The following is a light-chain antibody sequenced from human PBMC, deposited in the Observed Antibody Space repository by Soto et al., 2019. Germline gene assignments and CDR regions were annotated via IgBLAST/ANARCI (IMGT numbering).Light chain of an antibody. Sequence: QPVLTQSPSASASLVASVKLTCTLSSGHSSYAIAWHQQQPEKGPRYLMKVNTDGSHNKGDGIPDRFSGSSSGAERYLTISSLQSEDEADYYCQTWGAGFSVVFGGGTKLTVL. CDR3: QTWGAGFSVV. V-gene: IGLV4-69*01. CDR2: VNTDGSH. J-gene: IGLJ2*01. CDR1: SGHSSYA.